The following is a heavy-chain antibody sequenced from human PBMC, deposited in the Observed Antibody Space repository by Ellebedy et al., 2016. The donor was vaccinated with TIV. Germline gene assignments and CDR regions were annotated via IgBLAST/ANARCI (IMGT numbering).Heavy chain of an antibody. CDR2: ISNGGSIV. CDR1: GFTFSSYS. V-gene: IGHV3-48*04. Sequence: PGGSLRLSCAASGFTFSSYSMNWVRQAPGKGLEWISYISNGGSIVNYADSVQGRFTISRDDAKNSLYLQMNSLRAEDTAVYQCAREAGYSSNWPFDSWGQGTLVTVSS. D-gene: IGHD6-13*01. CDR3: AREAGYSSNWPFDS. J-gene: IGHJ4*02.